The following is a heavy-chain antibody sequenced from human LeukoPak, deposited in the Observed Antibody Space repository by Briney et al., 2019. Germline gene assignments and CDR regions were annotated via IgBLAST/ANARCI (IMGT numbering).Heavy chain of an antibody. V-gene: IGHV3-30*01. J-gene: IGHJ5*02. CDR2: ISYDGSNK. CDR1: GFTFSSYA. D-gene: IGHD4-11*01. CDR3: ARVTVATVTTWDWFDP. Sequence: PGGSLRLSCAASGFTFSSYAMHWVRQAPGKGLEWVAVISYDGSNKYYADSVKGRFTISRDNSKSTLYLQMNSLRAEDTAVYYCARVTVATVTTWDWFDPWGQGTLVTVSS.